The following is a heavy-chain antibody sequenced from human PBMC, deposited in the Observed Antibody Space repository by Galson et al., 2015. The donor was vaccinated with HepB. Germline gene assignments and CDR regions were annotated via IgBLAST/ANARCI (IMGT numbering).Heavy chain of an antibody. D-gene: IGHD3-9*01. CDR2: ISSSSSTI. V-gene: IGHV3-48*01. Sequence: SLRLSCAASGFTFSSYSMNWVRQAPGKGLEWVSYISSSSSTIYYADSVKGRFTISRDNAKNTLYLQMNSLRAEDTAVYYCAREGAPYYDILTGYYHYHYYGMDVWGQGTTVTVSS. CDR1: GFTFSSYS. J-gene: IGHJ6*02. CDR3: AREGAPYYDILTGYYHYHYYGMDV.